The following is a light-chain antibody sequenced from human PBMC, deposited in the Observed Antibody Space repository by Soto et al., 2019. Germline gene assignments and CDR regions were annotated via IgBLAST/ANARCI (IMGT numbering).Light chain of an antibody. CDR2: GAS. Sequence: ETVMTQSPAVLSVSPGERATLSCRASQSVDSRLAWYQQKPGQAPRLLIYGASTRATGIPARFSGSGSGTEFTLTISSLQSEYSAIYYCQQFSDSPPERTFGQGTKVEVK. J-gene: IGKJ1*01. CDR3: QQFSDSPPERT. CDR1: QSVDSR. V-gene: IGKV3-15*01.